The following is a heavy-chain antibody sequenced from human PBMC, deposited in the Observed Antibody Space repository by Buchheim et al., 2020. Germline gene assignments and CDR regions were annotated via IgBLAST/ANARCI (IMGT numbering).Heavy chain of an antibody. V-gene: IGHV3-33*01. D-gene: IGHD6-6*01. J-gene: IGHJ6*03. CDR2: IWYDGSNK. CDR1: GFTFSSYG. CDR3: ARDVKTGSSSAV. Sequence: QVQLVESGGGVVQPGRSLRLSCAASGFTFSSYGMHWVRQAPGKGLEWVAVIWYDGSNKYYADSVKGRFTIYRDNSKNTMYLQMNSLRAEDTAVYYCARDVKTGSSSAVWGKGTT.